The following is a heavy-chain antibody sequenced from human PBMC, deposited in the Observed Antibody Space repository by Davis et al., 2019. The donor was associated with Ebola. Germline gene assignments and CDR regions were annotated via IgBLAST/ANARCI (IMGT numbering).Heavy chain of an antibody. CDR3: ARHKGDYVSGRFDY. J-gene: IGHJ4*02. D-gene: IGHD4-17*01. Sequence: SETLSLTCTVSGGSISSYYWSWIRQPPGKGLEWIGYIYYSGSTNYNPSLKSRVTISVDTSKNQFSLKLSSVSAADTAVYYCARHKGDYVSGRFDYWGQGTLVTVSS. CDR2: IYYSGST. CDR1: GGSISSYY. V-gene: IGHV4-59*08.